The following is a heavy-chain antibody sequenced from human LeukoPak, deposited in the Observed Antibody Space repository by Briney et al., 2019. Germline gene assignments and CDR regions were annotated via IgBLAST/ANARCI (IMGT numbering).Heavy chain of an antibody. Sequence: GGSLRLSCAASGFSISNSAMSWVRQAPGKGLEWVSLIVASSGSTFYADSVKGRFTISRDSSKNTLYLQMNSLRAEDMGVYYCAKGAYDYIEMGYFDYWGQGTLVTVSS. CDR2: IVASSGST. CDR3: AKGAYDYIEMGYFDY. CDR1: GFSISNSA. V-gene: IGHV3-23*01. D-gene: IGHD5-12*01. J-gene: IGHJ4*02.